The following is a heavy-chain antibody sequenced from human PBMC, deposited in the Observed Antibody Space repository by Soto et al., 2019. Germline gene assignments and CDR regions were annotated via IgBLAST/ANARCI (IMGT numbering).Heavy chain of an antibody. D-gene: IGHD2-21*02. V-gene: IGHV4-59*01. CDR2: MYNTGST. CDR1: GGSISSNY. Sequence: SETLSLTCTVSGGSISSNYRSWIRQPPGKGLEWIGYMYNTGSTIYNPSLKSRVTISVDTSKNQFSLKLNSVTAADTAVYYCARDLWGYCGTDCYPLDVWGQGTTVTVS. CDR3: ARDLWGYCGTDCYPLDV. J-gene: IGHJ6*02.